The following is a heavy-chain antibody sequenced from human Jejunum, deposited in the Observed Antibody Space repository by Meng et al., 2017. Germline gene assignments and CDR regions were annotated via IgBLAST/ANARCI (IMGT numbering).Heavy chain of an antibody. CDR2: ISPSSDYT. V-gene: IGHV1-46*01. Sequence: QVHLVQSGAEVQKPGASVMVSCMASGYTFTTYLIHWVRQDPGQGLEYMGIISPSSDYTKYAQKFKGRVTMTRDMSTSTVYMELSSLRSEDTAVYYCTREAPGTYWFDPWGQGTLVTVSS. CDR1: GYTFTTYL. J-gene: IGHJ5*02. CDR3: TREAPGTYWFDP.